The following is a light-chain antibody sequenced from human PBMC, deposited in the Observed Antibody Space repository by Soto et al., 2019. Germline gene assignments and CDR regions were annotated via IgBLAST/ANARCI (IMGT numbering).Light chain of an antibody. CDR1: SSDVGGYNY. V-gene: IGLV2-14*01. CDR3: SSYTSSSTVV. CDR2: EVN. J-gene: IGLJ2*01. Sequence: QSALTQPASVSGSPGQSITISCTGTSSDVGGYNYVSWYQQHPGKAPKLMIYEVNNRPSGVSNRFSGSKSGNTASLTISGLQAEDEADYDCSSYTSSSTVVFGGGTQLTVL.